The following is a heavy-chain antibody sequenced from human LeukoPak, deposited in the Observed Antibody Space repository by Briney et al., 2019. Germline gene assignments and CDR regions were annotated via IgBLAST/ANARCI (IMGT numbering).Heavy chain of an antibody. CDR3: ARAKYSSSWFDP. V-gene: IGHV3-30*04. Sequence: GGSPRLSCAASGFTFSSYAMHWVRQAPGKGLEWVAVISYDGSNKYYADSVKGRLTISRDNSKNTLYLQMNSLRAEDTAVYYCARAKYSSSWFDPWGQGTLVTVSS. D-gene: IGHD6-13*01. CDR1: GFTFSSYA. CDR2: ISYDGSNK. J-gene: IGHJ5*02.